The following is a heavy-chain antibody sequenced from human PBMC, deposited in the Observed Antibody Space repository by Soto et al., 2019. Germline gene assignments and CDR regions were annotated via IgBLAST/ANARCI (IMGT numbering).Heavy chain of an antibody. CDR3: ARRAV. Sequence: EVQLVESGGGLVQPGGSLRLSCAASGFTFSTYSMNWVRQAPGKGLEWISYITTSSSTIYYADSVKGRFAISRDNAKNSLYLQMNSLRVEDTAVYYCARRAVWGQGTTVTVS. CDR2: ITTSSSTI. V-gene: IGHV3-48*01. J-gene: IGHJ6*02. CDR1: GFTFSTYS.